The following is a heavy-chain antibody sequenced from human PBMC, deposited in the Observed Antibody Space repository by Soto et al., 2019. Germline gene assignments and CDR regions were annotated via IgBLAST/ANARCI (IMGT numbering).Heavy chain of an antibody. CDR3: TTDGIRGYCSGGSCYGRFDP. V-gene: IGHV3-15*01. CDR1: GFTFSNAW. CDR2: IKSKTDGGTT. D-gene: IGHD2-15*01. Sequence: GGSLRLSCAASGFTFSNAWMSWVRQAPGKGLECVGRIKSKTDGGTTDYAAPVKGRFTISRDDSKNTLYLQMNSLKTEDTAVYYCTTDGIRGYCSGGSCYGRFDPWGQGTLVTVSS. J-gene: IGHJ5*02.